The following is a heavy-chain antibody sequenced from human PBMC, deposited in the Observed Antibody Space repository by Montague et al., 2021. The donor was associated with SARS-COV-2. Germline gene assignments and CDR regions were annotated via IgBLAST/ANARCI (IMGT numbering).Heavy chain of an antibody. CDR3: ARSTVTNSPFGFSNKLRSRYNGMDV. D-gene: IGHD4-17*01. CDR1: GGSFSGYY. Sequence: SETLSLTCAVYGGSFSGYYLNWIRQPPGKGLEWIGGINHSGSTNYNPSLKSRVTIAVDTSKNQVSLKLTSVTAADTAVFYCARSTVTNSPFGFSNKLRSRYNGMDVWGQGTTVTVSS. CDR2: INHSGST. V-gene: IGHV4-34*01. J-gene: IGHJ6*02.